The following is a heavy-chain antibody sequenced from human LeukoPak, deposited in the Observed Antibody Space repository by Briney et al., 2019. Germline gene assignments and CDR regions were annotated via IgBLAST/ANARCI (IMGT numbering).Heavy chain of an antibody. CDR2: IYYSGST. Sequence: XXVSGYSXXSSYYWGWIRPPPGKGLEWIGSIYYSGSTYYNPSLKSRVTISVDTSKNKFSLKLSSVTAADTAVYYXXRQXGSGLFXLPGGQGTXVTVSS. D-gene: IGHD3/OR15-3a*01. V-gene: IGHV4-38-2*01. CDR3: XRQXGSGLFXLP. CDR1: GYSXXSSYY. J-gene: IGHJ4*02.